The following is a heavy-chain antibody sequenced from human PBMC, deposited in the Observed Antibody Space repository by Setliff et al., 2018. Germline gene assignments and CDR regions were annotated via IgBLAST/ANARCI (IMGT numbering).Heavy chain of an antibody. CDR2: ISDSSFHI. CDR1: GLPFSISS. V-gene: IGHV3-21*01. J-gene: IGHJ3*02. CDR3: ARSAANGGHDPFDI. D-gene: IGHD6-25*01. Sequence: GGSLRLSCAASGLPFSISSMHWVRQAPGKGLEWVSSISDSSFHIYYRDSVRGRFTISRDNAKNSLYLQMNSLRADDTAVYYCARSAANGGHDPFDIWGQGTMVT.